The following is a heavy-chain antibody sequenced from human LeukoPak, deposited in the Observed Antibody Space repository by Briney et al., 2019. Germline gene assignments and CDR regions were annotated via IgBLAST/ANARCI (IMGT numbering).Heavy chain of an antibody. CDR3: ARGRRDGYNLGY. Sequence: GGSLRLSCAASGFNVTTNYMSWVRQAPGKGLEWVSVIYSGGTTYYADSVKGRSTISRDISKNTLSLQMNSLRAEDTAVYYCARGRRDGYNLGYWGQGTLVAVSS. D-gene: IGHD5-24*01. CDR1: GFNVTTNY. CDR2: IYSGGTT. V-gene: IGHV3-53*01. J-gene: IGHJ4*02.